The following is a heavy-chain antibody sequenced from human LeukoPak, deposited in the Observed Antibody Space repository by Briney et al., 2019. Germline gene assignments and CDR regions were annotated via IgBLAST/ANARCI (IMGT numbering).Heavy chain of an antibody. Sequence: GGSLRLSCAASGFTFSSYGMHWVRQAPGKGLEWVAVISYDGSNKYYADSVKGRFTISRDNSKNTLYLQMNSLRAEDTAVYYCAKALRTVVTATKFDYWGQGTLVTVSS. V-gene: IGHV3-30*18. CDR2: ISYDGSNK. CDR3: AKALRTVVTATKFDY. D-gene: IGHD2-21*02. J-gene: IGHJ4*02. CDR1: GFTFSSYG.